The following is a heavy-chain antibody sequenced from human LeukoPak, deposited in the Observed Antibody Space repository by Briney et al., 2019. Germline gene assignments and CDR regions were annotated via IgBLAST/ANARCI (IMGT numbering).Heavy chain of an antibody. V-gene: IGHV3-30*02. CDR1: GFTFSSYA. CDR2: VWIDGSNK. J-gene: IGHJ4*02. Sequence: GGSLRLSCAASGFTFSSYAMCWVRHAPPTGLEWVAFVWIDGSNKYYADSAKGRFAISTDNSKNTLYLLKNSMRAADTAVVYCPKGSSGYYLSGGEGTLVTVPS. D-gene: IGHD3-22*01. CDR3: PKGSSGYYLS.